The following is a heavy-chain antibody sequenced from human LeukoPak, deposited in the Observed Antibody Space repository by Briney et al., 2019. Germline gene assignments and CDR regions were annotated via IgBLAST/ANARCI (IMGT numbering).Heavy chain of an antibody. J-gene: IGHJ6*02. CDR2: IYYSGST. V-gene: IGHV4-31*11. Sequence: PSETLSLTCAVYGGSFSGYYWNWVRQHPGKGLEWIGYIYYSGSTYYNPSLKSRVTISVDTSKNQFSLKLTSVTAADTAVYYCARAYCGGDCYAPHYHYYYGMDVWGQGTTVTVSS. CDR1: GGSFSGYY. D-gene: IGHD2-21*02. CDR3: ARAYCGGDCYAPHYHYYYGMDV.